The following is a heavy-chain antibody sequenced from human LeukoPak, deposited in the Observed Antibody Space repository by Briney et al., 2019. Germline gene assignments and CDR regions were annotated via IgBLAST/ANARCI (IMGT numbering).Heavy chain of an antibody. D-gene: IGHD1-1*01. CDR3: ARDHSGTQDY. CDR1: GFTFSNYG. CDR2: IWDDGSNE. V-gene: IGHV3-33*01. Sequence: GGSLRLSCAATGFTFSNYGMHWVRQAPGKGKDWVAVIWDDGSNEYYADSVKGRFTIFRDNRRNTLYLQMNSLRAEDTAVYSCARDHSGTQDYWGQGTLVTVSS. J-gene: IGHJ4*02.